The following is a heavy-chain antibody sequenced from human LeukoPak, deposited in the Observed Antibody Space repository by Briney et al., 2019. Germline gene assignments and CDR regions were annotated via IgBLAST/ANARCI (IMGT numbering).Heavy chain of an antibody. Sequence: PGGSLRLSCAASGFTFDDYGMSWVRQAPGKGLEWVANIKQDGSETYYVDSVTGRFTISRDNAKNSLSLQMNSLRAEDTAVYYCAREGNRRSFDYWGQGTLVTVSS. V-gene: IGHV3-7*01. J-gene: IGHJ4*02. CDR3: AREGNRRSFDY. CDR1: GFTFDDYG. CDR2: IKQDGSET.